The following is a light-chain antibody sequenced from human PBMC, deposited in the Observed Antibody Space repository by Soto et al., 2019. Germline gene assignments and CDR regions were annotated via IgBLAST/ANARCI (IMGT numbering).Light chain of an antibody. CDR1: SSDVGGYNY. CDR3: SSFTSSTTYV. V-gene: IGLV2-14*01. J-gene: IGLJ1*01. CDR2: DVS. Sequence: QSALTQPASVSGSPGQSITISCTGTSSDVGGYNYVSWYQQHPGKAPKLMIYDVSDRPSGVSNRFSGSKSGSTASLTISGLQAVDEAEYYCSSFTSSTTYVFGTGTKVTVL.